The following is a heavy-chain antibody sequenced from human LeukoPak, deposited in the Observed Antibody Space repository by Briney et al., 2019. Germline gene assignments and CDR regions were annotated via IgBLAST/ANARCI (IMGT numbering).Heavy chain of an antibody. J-gene: IGHJ3*02. V-gene: IGHV1-18*04. CDR1: GYTFTGYY. Sequence: GASVKVSCKASGYTFTGYYKHWVRQAPGQGLEWMGWISAYNGNTNYAQKLQGRVTMTTDTSTSTAYMELRSLRSDDTAVYYCARDLPGIHNDAFDIWGQGTMVTVSS. CDR3: ARDLPGIHNDAFDI. D-gene: IGHD6-13*01. CDR2: ISAYNGNT.